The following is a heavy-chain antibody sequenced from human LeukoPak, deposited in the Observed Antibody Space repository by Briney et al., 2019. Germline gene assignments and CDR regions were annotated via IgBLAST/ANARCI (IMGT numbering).Heavy chain of an antibody. D-gene: IGHD2-15*01. J-gene: IGHJ4*02. Sequence: SETLSLTCTVSGGSISSYYWSWIRQPPGKGLEWIGYIYYSGSTYYNPSLKSRVTTSVDTSKNQFSLKLSSVTAADTAVYYCAGGGRGDMDYWGQGTLVTVSS. CDR1: GGSISSYY. CDR3: AGGGRGDMDY. CDR2: IYYSGST. V-gene: IGHV4-59*01.